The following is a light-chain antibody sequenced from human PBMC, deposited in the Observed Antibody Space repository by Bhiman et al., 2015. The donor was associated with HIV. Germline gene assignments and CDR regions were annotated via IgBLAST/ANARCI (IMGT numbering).Light chain of an antibody. V-gene: IGLV4-69*01. CDR1: SGHSSYA. CDR2: LNSDGSH. CDR3: KSRDSSHNLVV. Sequence: QLVLTQSPSASASLGASVKLTCTLTSGHSSYAIAWHQQRPEKGPRYLMKLNSDGSHNKGGGIPDRFSGSSSGAERYLTISSLQSEDEADYYCKSRDSSHNLVVFGGGTKLTVL. J-gene: IGLJ2*01.